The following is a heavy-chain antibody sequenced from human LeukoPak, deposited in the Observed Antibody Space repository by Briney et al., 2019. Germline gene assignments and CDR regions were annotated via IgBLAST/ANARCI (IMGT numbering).Heavy chain of an antibody. CDR2: MYYSGSS. D-gene: IGHD4-17*01. V-gene: IGHV4-59*08. CDR3: ARSKSYGDPYAFDI. CDR1: GGSIIGYY. J-gene: IGHJ3*02. Sequence: PSETLSLTCTVSGGSIIGYYWSWIRQPPGKGLEWIGYMYYSGSSNYNPSLKSRVTISVDTSKNQFSLKLSSVTAADTAVYYCARSKSYGDPYAFDIWGQGTMVTVSS.